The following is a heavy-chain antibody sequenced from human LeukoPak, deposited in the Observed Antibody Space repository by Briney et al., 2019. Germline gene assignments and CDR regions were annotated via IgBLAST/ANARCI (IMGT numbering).Heavy chain of an antibody. CDR1: GGSISSYY. Sequence: SETLSLTCTVSGGSISSYYWSWIRQPPGKGLEWIGYIYYSGSTNYNPSLKSRVTISVDTSKNQFSLKLSSVTAADTAVYYCARDSTLVVAATPYFDYWGQGTLVTVSS. D-gene: IGHD2-15*01. CDR2: IYYSGST. CDR3: ARDSTLVVAATPYFDY. J-gene: IGHJ4*02. V-gene: IGHV4-59*12.